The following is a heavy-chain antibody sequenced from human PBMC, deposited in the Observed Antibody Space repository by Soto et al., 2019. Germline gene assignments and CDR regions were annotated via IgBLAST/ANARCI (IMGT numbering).Heavy chain of an antibody. D-gene: IGHD1-26*01. CDR2: ISSSGTTI. V-gene: IGHV3-11*04. J-gene: IGHJ6*02. CDR1: GFTFSDYY. CDR3: ARDFVVGGPTINYYYGMDV. Sequence: GGSLRLSCAASGFTFSDYYMTWIRQAPGKGLEWVSYISSSGTTIYYADSVKGRFTISRDNSKNTLYLQMNSLGAEDTAVYYCARDFVVGGPTINYYYGMDVWGQGTTVTVSS.